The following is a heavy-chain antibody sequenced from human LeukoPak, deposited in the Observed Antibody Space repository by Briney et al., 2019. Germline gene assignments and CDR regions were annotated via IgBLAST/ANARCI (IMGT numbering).Heavy chain of an antibody. CDR3: ARGLWGPYYFDY. CDR2: INHSGST. J-gene: IGHJ4*02. Sequence: PSETLSLTCAVYGGSFSGYYWSWIRQPPGKGLEWNGEINHSGSTNYNPSLKSRVTISVDTSKNQFSLKLSSVTAADTAVYYCARGLWGPYYFDYWGQGTLVTVSS. D-gene: IGHD3-16*01. CDR1: GGSFSGYY. V-gene: IGHV4-34*01.